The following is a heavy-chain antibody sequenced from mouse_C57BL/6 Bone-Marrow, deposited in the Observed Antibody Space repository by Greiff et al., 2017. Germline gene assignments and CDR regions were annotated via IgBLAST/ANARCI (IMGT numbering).Heavy chain of an antibody. D-gene: IGHD1-1*01. CDR2: IDPENGDT. CDR3: TTGLMGSSTRYFDV. J-gene: IGHJ1*03. Sequence: EVQLQQSGAELVRPGASVKLSCTASGFNIKDDYMHWVKQRPEQGLEWIGWIDPENGDTEYASKFQGTATITADTSSNTAYVQLSSLTSEDTAVYYWTTGLMGSSTRYFDVWGTGTTGTVSS. CDR1: GFNIKDDY. V-gene: IGHV14-4*01.